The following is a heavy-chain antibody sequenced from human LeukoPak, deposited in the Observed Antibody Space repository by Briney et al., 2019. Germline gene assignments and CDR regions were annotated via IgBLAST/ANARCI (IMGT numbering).Heavy chain of an antibody. V-gene: IGHV4-59*12. Sequence: PSETLSLTCTVSGGSISSYYWSWIRQPPGKGLEWIGYIYYSGTTTYNPSLKSRVTISIDMSNNHFSLNLRSVTAADTAVYYCARDPGTLLRGSRRGYDGNYYYMDVWGKGTTVTISS. CDR3: ARDPGTLLRGSRRGYDGNYYYMDV. CDR1: GGSISSYY. D-gene: IGHD3-10*01. CDR2: IYYSGTT. J-gene: IGHJ6*03.